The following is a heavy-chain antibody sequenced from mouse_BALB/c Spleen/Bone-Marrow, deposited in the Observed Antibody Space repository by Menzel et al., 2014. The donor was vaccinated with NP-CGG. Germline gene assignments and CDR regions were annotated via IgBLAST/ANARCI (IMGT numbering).Heavy chain of an antibody. CDR1: GYTFTDYS. J-gene: IGHJ4*01. V-gene: IGHV1-67*01. CDR3: ARGVTMGAMDY. CDR2: ISTYYGDA. D-gene: IGHD1-1*02. Sequence: VQVVESGAELVRPGVSVKISCKGSGYTFTDYSIHWIKQSHAKSLEWIGAISTYYGDATNNQKFKGKATLTVDKSSSTAYMELARLASEDSVIYYCARGVTMGAMDYWGQGTSVTVSS.